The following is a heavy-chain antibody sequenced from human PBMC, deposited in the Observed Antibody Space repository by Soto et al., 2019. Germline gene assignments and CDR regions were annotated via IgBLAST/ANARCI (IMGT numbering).Heavy chain of an antibody. Sequence: QVQLQESGPGLVKPSQTLSLTCTVSGVSLSSGGYYWSWIRQHPGKGLEWIGYIYDSGSTYYSPSPKSLVTISVETSKNQFSLKLSSVTAADKAVYYCARGPGTMAKIDYWGQGTLVSVSS. CDR3: ARGPGTMAKIDY. CDR1: GVSLSSGGYY. J-gene: IGHJ4*02. D-gene: IGHD3-10*01. CDR2: IYDSGST. V-gene: IGHV4-31*01.